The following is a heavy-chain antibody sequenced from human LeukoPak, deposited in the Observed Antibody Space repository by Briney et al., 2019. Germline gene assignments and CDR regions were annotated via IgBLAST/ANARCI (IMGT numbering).Heavy chain of an antibody. CDR3: AKAFRAPRYDAFDI. Sequence: PGGSLRLSCAASGFTFSSYGMHWVRQAPGKGLEWVAVISYDGSNKYYADSVKGRFTISRDNSKNTLYLQMNSLRAEDTAVYYCAKAFRAPRYDAFDIWGQGTMVTVSS. CDR1: GFTFSSYG. CDR2: ISYDGSNK. J-gene: IGHJ3*02. V-gene: IGHV3-30*18.